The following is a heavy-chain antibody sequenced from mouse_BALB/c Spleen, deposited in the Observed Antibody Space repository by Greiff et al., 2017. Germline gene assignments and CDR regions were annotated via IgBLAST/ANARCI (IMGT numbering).Heavy chain of an antibody. CDR2: ISYSGST. CDR3: ARRGFITTAKNYAMDY. Sequence: DVKLQESGPGLVKPSQSLSLTCTVTGYSITSDYAWNWIRQFPGNKLEWMGYISYSGSTSYNPSLKSRISITRDTSKNQFFLQLNSVTTEDTATYYCARRGFITTAKNYAMDYWGQGTSVTVSS. CDR1: GYSITSDYA. J-gene: IGHJ4*01. D-gene: IGHD1-2*01. V-gene: IGHV3-2*02.